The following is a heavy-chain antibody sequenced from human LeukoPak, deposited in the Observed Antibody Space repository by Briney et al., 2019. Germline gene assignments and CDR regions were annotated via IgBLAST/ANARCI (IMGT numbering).Heavy chain of an antibody. CDR1: GFTFRNYG. J-gene: IGHJ5*02. CDR3: AKCSTPGYTSGWCNWIVP. CDR2: IWFDGSNR. Sequence: PGRSLRLSCEASGFTFRNYGMHWVRQAPGKGLDWVGVIWFDGSNRYYADSVKGRFTISRDNSKNTLYLQVNSVRAEDTAVYYCAKCSTPGYTSGWCNWIVPWGQGTLVTVSS. D-gene: IGHD6-19*01. V-gene: IGHV3-33*06.